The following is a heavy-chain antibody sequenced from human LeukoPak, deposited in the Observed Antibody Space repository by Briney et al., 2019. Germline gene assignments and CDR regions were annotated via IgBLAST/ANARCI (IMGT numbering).Heavy chain of an antibody. CDR2: TSGSSGSTI. CDR1: GFTFSRYG. J-gene: IGHJ4*02. CDR3: ARDKIQWLRYSYFDY. V-gene: IGHV3-48*01. D-gene: IGHD5-12*01. Sequence: PGGSLRLSCKASGFTFSRYGMNWVRQAPGRGLEWLSYTSGSSGSTIYYAQSVRGRFTISRDDAKNTLYLQMNSLRADDTAAYFCARDKIQWLRYSYFDYWGQGVLVTVSS.